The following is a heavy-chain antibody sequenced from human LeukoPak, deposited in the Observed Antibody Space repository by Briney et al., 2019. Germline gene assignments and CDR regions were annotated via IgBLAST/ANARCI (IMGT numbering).Heavy chain of an antibody. D-gene: IGHD6-13*01. CDR1: GGSISSYY. CDR2: IYTSGST. CDR3: ARDGSSSSWSLKSQFDY. J-gene: IGHJ4*02. Sequence: SETLSLTCTVSGGSISSYYWSWIRQPAGKGLEWIGRIYTSGSTNYNPSLKSRVTMSVDTSKNQFSLKLSSVTAADTAVYYCARDGSSSSWSLKSQFDYWGQGTLVTVSS. V-gene: IGHV4-4*07.